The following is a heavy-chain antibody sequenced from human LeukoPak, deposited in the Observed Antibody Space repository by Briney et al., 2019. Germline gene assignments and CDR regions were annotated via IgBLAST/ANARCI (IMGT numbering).Heavy chain of an antibody. D-gene: IGHD3-9*01. CDR3: ARTLYDILTGNPSDY. CDR1: GYSISSGYY. Sequence: PSETLSLTCAVSGYSISSGYYWGWIRQPPGKGLEWIGSIYHSGSTYYNPSLKSRVTISVDTSKNQFSLKLSSVTAADTAVYYCARTLYDILTGNPSDYWGQGTLVTVPS. V-gene: IGHV4-38-2*01. J-gene: IGHJ4*02. CDR2: IYHSGST.